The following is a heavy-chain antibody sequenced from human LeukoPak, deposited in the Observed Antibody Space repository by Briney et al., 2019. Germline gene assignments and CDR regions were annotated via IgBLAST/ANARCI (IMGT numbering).Heavy chain of an antibody. V-gene: IGHV4-39*01. J-gene: IGHJ6*02. D-gene: IGHD6-13*01. CDR2: IYYTGNT. CDR3: ATLQGYSRQTFYYYYYGMDV. Sequence: SETLSLTYTVSGGSISNSGYYWGWIRQPPGKGLEWIGSIYYTGNTYYNPSLNSRVTISVDTSKNQFSLKLSSVTAADTAVYYCATLQGYSRQTFYYYYYGMDVWGQGTTVTVSS. CDR1: GGSISNSGYY.